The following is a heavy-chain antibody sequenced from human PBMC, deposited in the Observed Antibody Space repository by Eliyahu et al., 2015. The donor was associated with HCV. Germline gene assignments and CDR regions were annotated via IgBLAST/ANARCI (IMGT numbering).Heavy chain of an antibody. CDR1: GXTXSKAX. CDR3: TTGAPGGFDYYLDV. Sequence: EVQLVESGGGLVKPGGSLRLSXAASGXTXSKAXMXWVRQAPGKGLEWIGRIKSKTDGGTTDYAARVKGRFTISRDDSKSTLYLQMXSLKTEDTAVXYCTTGAPGGFDYYLDVWGQGTTVTVSS. J-gene: IGHJ6*03. CDR2: IKSKTDGGTT. V-gene: IGHV3-15*01. D-gene: IGHD3-10*01.